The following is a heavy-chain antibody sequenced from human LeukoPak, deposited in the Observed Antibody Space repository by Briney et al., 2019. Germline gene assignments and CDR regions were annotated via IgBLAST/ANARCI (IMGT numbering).Heavy chain of an antibody. Sequence: GGSLRLSCAASGSTFDDYDMPWVRQAPGKGLEWVSGISWNSGSIGYADSVKGRFTISRDNAKNSLYLQMNSLRAEDMALYYCAKDKVSVNTGAFDIWGQGTMVTVSS. CDR1: GSTFDDYD. V-gene: IGHV3-9*03. J-gene: IGHJ3*02. CDR2: ISWNSGSI. D-gene: IGHD2-8*02. CDR3: AKDKVSVNTGAFDI.